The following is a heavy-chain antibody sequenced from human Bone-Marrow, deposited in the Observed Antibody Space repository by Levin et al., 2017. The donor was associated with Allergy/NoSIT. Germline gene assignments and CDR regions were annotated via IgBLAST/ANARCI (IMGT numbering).Heavy chain of an antibody. CDR1: GFTFDDYA. V-gene: IGHV3-9*01. J-gene: IGHJ3*02. Sequence: PGGSLRLSCAASGFTFDDYAMHWVRQAPGKGLEWVSGISWNSGSIGYADSVKGRFTISRDNAKNSLYLQMNSLRAEDTALYYCAKDIRDGSSWSRGEAFDIWGQGTMVTVSS. CDR2: ISWNSGSI. CDR3: AKDIRDGSSWSRGEAFDI. D-gene: IGHD6-13*01.